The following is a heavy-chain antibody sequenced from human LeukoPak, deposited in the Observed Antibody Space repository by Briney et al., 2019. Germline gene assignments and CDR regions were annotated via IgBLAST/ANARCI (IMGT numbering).Heavy chain of an antibody. CDR1: GFTFSTYA. V-gene: IGHV3-23*01. D-gene: IGHD1-1*01. Sequence: PGGSLRLSCAASGFTFSTYAMTWVRQAPGKGLEWVSSITGSGDGTSAADSVTGRFSISRDNSKSTLYLQMNSLRVEDTAVYYCARDPGPYGDYMDVWGKGTTVTVSS. J-gene: IGHJ6*03. CDR2: ITGSGDGT. CDR3: ARDPGPYGDYMDV.